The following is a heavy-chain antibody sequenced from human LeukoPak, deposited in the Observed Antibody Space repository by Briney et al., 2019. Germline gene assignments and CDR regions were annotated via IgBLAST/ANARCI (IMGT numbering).Heavy chain of an antibody. Sequence: PGGSLRLSCAASGFTFSSYGMSWVRQAPGKGLEWVSGISGNGVSTYYADSLKGRFTISRDNSKNTLYLQMNSLRAEDTAVYYCAKDMGRWELPSTDNAFDIWGQGTMVTVSS. CDR1: GFTFSSYG. V-gene: IGHV3-23*01. CDR3: AKDMGRWELPSTDNAFDI. D-gene: IGHD1-26*01. J-gene: IGHJ3*02. CDR2: ISGNGVST.